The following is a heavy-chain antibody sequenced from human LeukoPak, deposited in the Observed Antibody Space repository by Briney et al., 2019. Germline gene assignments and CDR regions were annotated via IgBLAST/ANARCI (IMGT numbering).Heavy chain of an antibody. Sequence: GGSLRLSCAASGFTFSSYAMSWVRQAPGKGLEWVAVISYDGSNKYYADSVKGRFTISRDNSKNTLYLQMNSLRAEDTAVYYCARELGVDMVRGDRGFDYWGQGTLVTVSS. D-gene: IGHD3-10*01. CDR2: ISYDGSNK. CDR3: ARELGVDMVRGDRGFDY. CDR1: GFTFSSYA. J-gene: IGHJ4*02. V-gene: IGHV3-30-3*01.